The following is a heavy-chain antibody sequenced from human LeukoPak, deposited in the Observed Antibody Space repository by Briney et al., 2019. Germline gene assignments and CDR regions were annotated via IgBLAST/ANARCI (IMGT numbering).Heavy chain of an antibody. V-gene: IGHV7-4-1*02. CDR2: INTNTGKP. D-gene: IGHD2-21*02. CDR1: GYTFTGYA. Sequence: ASAKVSCKASGYTFTGYAMNWVRQAPGQGLEWMGWINTNTGKPTYAQGFTGRFVFSLDTSVSTAYLQISSLKAEDTAVYYCARTAYCGGDCYSNFQHWGQGTLVTVSS. J-gene: IGHJ1*01. CDR3: ARTAYCGGDCYSNFQH.